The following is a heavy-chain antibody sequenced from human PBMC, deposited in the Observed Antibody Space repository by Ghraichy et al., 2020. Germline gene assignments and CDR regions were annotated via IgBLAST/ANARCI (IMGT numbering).Heavy chain of an antibody. J-gene: IGHJ3*02. CDR1: GGSISSSSYY. Sequence: SETLSLTCTVSGGSISSSSYYWGWIRQPPGKGLEWIGSIYYSGSTYYNPSLKSRVTISVDTSKNQFSLKLSSVTAADTAVYYCARRTGYSSSWYRIDAFAIWGQGTMVTVSS. D-gene: IGHD6-13*01. CDR3: ARRTGYSSSWYRIDAFAI. CDR2: IYYSGST. V-gene: IGHV4-39*01.